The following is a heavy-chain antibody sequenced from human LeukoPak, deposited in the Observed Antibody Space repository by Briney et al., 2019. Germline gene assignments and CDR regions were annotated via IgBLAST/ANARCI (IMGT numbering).Heavy chain of an antibody. J-gene: IGHJ4*02. CDR3: ARVPRGWPPDY. V-gene: IGHV3-21*01. CDR2: ISSSSSYI. Sequence: GGSLRLSCAASGFTFSSYSMNWVRRAPGKGLEWVSSISSSSSYIYYADSVKGRFTISRDNSKNTLYLQMNSLRAEDTAVYYCARVPRGWPPDYWGQGTLVTVSS. CDR1: GFTFSSYS. D-gene: IGHD2-15*01.